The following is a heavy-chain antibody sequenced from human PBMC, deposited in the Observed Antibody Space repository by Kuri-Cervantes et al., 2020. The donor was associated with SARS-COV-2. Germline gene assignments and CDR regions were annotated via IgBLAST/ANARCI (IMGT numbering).Heavy chain of an antibody. CDR2: INPSGGST. Sequence: ASVKVSCKVSGYTLTELSMHWVRQAPGKGLEWMGIINPSGGSTSYAQKFQGRVTMTRDTSTSTVYMELSSLRSEDTAVYYCATSSCWGYNAFDIWGQGTMVTVSS. D-gene: IGHD5-12*01. J-gene: IGHJ3*02. CDR3: ATSSCWGYNAFDI. V-gene: IGHV1-46*03. CDR1: GYTLTELS.